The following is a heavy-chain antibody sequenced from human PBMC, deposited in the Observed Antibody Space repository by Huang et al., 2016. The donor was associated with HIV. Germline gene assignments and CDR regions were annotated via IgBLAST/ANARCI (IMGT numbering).Heavy chain of an antibody. CDR1: GYTFSSHA. V-gene: IGHV1-3*01. CDR2: IKWGNGET. Sequence: QVQLVQSGAEVKKPGTSVKVSCKTSGYTFSSHALHWLRQAPGQRPEWKGWIKWGNGETKNAPKVQGRVTNTSDTSANIGYMELNSLLSEDTAVYYCARDPLDIRRHFDFWGQGSLVTVSS. CDR3: ARDPLDIRRHFDF. J-gene: IGHJ4*02. D-gene: IGHD3-3*01.